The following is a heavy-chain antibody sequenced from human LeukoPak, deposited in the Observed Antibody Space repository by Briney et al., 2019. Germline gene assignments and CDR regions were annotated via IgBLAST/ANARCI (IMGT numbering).Heavy chain of an antibody. J-gene: IGHJ3*02. V-gene: IGHV4-39*01. CDR1: GGSISSSSYY. CDR3: ARHSVEMATSSSPYDAFDI. CDR2: IYYSGST. D-gene: IGHD5-24*01. Sequence: KPSETLSLTCTVSGGSISSSSYYWGWIRQPPGKGLEWIGSIYYSGSTYYNPSLKSRVTISVDTSKNQFSLKLSSVTAADTAVYYCARHSVEMATSSSPYDAFDIWGQGTMVTVSS.